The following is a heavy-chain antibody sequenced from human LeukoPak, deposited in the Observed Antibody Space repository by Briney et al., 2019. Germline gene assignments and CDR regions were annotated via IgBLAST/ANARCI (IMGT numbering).Heavy chain of an antibody. CDR3: ARAPHSSGYLDY. CDR1: GGSISSSNW. J-gene: IGHJ4*02. V-gene: IGHV4-4*02. Sequence: SETLSLTCVVSGGSISSSNWWSWVRQSPGKGLEWIGEMYHSGSTNYNPSLESRVAFSVDKSRNQFSLELSSMTAADTAVYYCARAPHSSGYLDYWGQGTLVTVSS. CDR2: MYHSGST. D-gene: IGHD3-22*01.